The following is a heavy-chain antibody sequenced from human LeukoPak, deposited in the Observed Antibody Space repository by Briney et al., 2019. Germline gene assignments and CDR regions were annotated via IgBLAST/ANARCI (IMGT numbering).Heavy chain of an antibody. Sequence: ASVKVSCKASGYTFTSYGISWVRQAPGQGLEWMGWISAYNGNTNYAQKLQGRVTMTTDTSTSTAYMELRSLGSDDTAVYYCARDHNNGDYSDYWGQGTLVTVSS. J-gene: IGHJ4*02. CDR2: ISAYNGNT. CDR3: ARDHNNGDYSDY. D-gene: IGHD1/OR15-1a*01. V-gene: IGHV1-18*01. CDR1: GYTFTSYG.